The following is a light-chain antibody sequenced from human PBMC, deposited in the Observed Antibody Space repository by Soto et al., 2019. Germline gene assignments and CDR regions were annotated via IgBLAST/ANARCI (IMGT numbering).Light chain of an antibody. CDR3: QQSYSTPLT. CDR1: QIISTY. V-gene: IGKV1-39*01. CDR2: AAS. J-gene: IGKJ5*01. Sequence: DIQMTQSPSSLSASVGDRVTMTCRASQIISTYLNWYQQKPGKAPKLLIYAASSLQSGVPSRFSGSGSGTDFTLTISSLQPEDFATYYCQQSYSTPLTFGQGKRLEI.